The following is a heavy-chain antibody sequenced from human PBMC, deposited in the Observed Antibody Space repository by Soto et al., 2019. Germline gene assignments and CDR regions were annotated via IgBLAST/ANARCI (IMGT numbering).Heavy chain of an antibody. CDR2: INPRGGST. Sequence: GASVKVSCKASGHIFTSYYMHWVRQAPGQGLEWMGIINPRGGSTYAQKFQGRVTMTRDTSTSTVYMELSSLRSEDTAVYYCARVDCSGGSCYSIDYWG. D-gene: IGHD2-15*01. CDR1: GHIFTSYY. V-gene: IGHV1-46*03. CDR3: ARVDCSGGSCYSIDY. J-gene: IGHJ4*01.